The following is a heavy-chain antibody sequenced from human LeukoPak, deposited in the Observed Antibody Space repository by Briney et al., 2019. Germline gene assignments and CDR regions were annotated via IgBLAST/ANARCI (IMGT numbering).Heavy chain of an antibody. J-gene: IGHJ6*03. Sequence: GESLKISCKGSGYSFTSYWIGWVRQMPGKGLEWMGIIYPGDSDTRYSPSFQGQVTISADKSISTAYLQWGSLKASDTAMYYCARLDGGSSWPSYYYYYMDVWGKGTTVTISS. CDR1: GYSFTSYW. CDR2: IYPGDSDT. V-gene: IGHV5-51*01. D-gene: IGHD6-13*01. CDR3: ARLDGGSSWPSYYYYYMDV.